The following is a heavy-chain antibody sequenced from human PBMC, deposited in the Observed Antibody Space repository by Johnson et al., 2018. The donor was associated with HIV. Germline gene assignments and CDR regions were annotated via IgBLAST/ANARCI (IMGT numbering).Heavy chain of an antibody. Sequence: VQLLESGGGVVQPGRSLRLSCAASGFTFSSYAMHWVRQAPGKGLEWVAVISYDGSNKYYADSVKGRFTISRDNSKNTLYLQRNSLRAEDTAVYYCAKTNGYLDAFDIWGQGTMVTVSS. CDR3: AKTNGYLDAFDI. CDR2: ISYDGSNK. J-gene: IGHJ3*02. D-gene: IGHD5-24*01. CDR1: GFTFSSYA. V-gene: IGHV3-30*18.